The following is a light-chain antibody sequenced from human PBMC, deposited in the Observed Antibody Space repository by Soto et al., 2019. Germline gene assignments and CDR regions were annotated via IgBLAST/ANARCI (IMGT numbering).Light chain of an antibody. CDR1: SSDVGGYNY. CDR2: AVS. J-gene: IGLJ3*02. CDR3: SSYTISSTRV. V-gene: IGLV2-14*01. Sequence: QSVLTQPASVSGSPGQSITISCTGTSSDVGGYNYVSWYQQHPGKAPKLMIYAVSNRPSGVSSRFSGSKSGNTASLTISGHKFEDEAYYYFSSYTISSTRVFGGGTKVTVL.